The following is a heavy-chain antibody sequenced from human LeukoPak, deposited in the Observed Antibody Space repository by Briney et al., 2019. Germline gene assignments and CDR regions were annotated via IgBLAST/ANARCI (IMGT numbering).Heavy chain of an antibody. J-gene: IGHJ5*02. CDR3: ARDRNYFDA. Sequence: PLQTLSLTCSVAGGSIRNHFWSWIRLSPGKGLEWIGNIYYTTNPNYNPSLASRVTISIDTSKDQLSLKLNSVTAADTAVYYCARDRNYFDAWGQGTRVTVSS. D-gene: IGHD4-11*01. CDR1: GGSIRNHF. CDR2: IYYTTNP. V-gene: IGHV4-59*11.